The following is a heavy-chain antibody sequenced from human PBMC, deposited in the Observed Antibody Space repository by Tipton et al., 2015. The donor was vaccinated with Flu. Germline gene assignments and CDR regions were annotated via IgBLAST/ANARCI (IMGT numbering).Heavy chain of an antibody. CDR1: GGSISSYY. CDR2: IYTSGST. D-gene: IGHD3-16*01. V-gene: IGHV4-4*07. J-gene: IGHJ4*02. Sequence: TLSLTCTVSGGSISSYYWSWIRQPAGKGLEWIGRIYTSGSTNYNPSLKSRVTMSVDTSKNQFSLKLSSVTAADTAVYYCARVNVWGSAGYFDYGGQGTLVTVSS. CDR3: ARVNVWGSAGYFDY.